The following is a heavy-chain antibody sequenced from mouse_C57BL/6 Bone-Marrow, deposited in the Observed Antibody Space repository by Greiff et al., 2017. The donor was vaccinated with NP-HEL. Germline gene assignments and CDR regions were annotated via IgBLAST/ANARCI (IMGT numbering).Heavy chain of an antibody. CDR3: APYYYGSSYYAMDY. J-gene: IGHJ4*01. V-gene: IGHV1-19*01. Sequence: EVQLQQSGPVLVKPGASVKMSCKASGYTFTDYYMNWVKQSHGKSLEWIGVINPYNGGTSYNQKFKGKATLTVDKSSSTAYMELNSLTSEDSAVYYCAPYYYGSSYYAMDYWGQGTSVTVSS. CDR2: INPYNGGT. D-gene: IGHD1-1*01. CDR1: GYTFTDYY.